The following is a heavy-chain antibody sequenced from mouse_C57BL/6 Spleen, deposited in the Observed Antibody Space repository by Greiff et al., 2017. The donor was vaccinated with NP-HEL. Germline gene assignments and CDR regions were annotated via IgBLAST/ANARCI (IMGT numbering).Heavy chain of an antibody. Sequence: QVQLQQSGPELVKPGASVKISCKASGYAFSSSWMNWVKQRPGKGLEWIGRIYPGDGDTNYNGKFKGKATLTADKSSSTAYMQLSSLTSEDSAVYFCARTMVTTGYWYFDVWGTGTTVTVSS. CDR1: GYAFSSSW. J-gene: IGHJ1*03. D-gene: IGHD2-2*01. V-gene: IGHV1-82*01. CDR3: ARTMVTTGYWYFDV. CDR2: IYPGDGDT.